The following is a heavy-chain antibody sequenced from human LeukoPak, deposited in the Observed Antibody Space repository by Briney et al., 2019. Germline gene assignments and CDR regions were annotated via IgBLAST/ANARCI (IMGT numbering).Heavy chain of an antibody. D-gene: IGHD3-22*01. Sequence: PGGSLRLSCAASGFTFSSYSMNWVRQAPGKGLEWVSSISSSSSYIYYADSVKGRFTISRDNAKNSLYLQMNSLRAEDTAVYYCARAARVYDSSGPIEGVPEYFQHWGQGTLVIVSS. V-gene: IGHV3-21*01. CDR1: GFTFSSYS. CDR2: ISSSSSYI. J-gene: IGHJ1*01. CDR3: ARAARVYDSSGPIEGVPEYFQH.